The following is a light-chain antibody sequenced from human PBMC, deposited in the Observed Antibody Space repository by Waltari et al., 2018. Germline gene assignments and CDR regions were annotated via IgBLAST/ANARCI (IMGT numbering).Light chain of an antibody. J-gene: IGLJ2*01. Sequence: QSALTQPASVSGSPGQSITISCTGTSSDVGSHDLVSCYQHHPGKAPKLMIYEVTKRPSGVSDRFSGSKSGNTASLTISGLQAEDGADYYCCSYAGSTTSVLFGGGTKLTVL. CDR3: CSYAGSTTSVL. CDR2: EVT. V-gene: IGLV2-23*02. CDR1: SSDVGSHDL.